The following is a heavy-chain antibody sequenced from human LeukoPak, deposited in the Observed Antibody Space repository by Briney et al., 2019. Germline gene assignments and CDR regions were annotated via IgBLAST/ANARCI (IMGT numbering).Heavy chain of an antibody. V-gene: IGHV3-74*01. CDR2: ISPNGSQT. CDR3: VRSLRSADF. CDR1: GFTLSNYW. J-gene: IGHJ4*02. Sequence: GGSLRLSCAASGFTLSNYWMHWVRHAPGKGLMWVSQISPNGSQTFYADSVKGRFTISRDNAKNTLFLQMDSLRAEDTALYYCVRSLRSADFWGQGTLVTVSS.